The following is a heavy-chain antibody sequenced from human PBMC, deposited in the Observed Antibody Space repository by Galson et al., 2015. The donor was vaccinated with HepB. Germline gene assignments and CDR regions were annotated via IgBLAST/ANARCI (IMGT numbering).Heavy chain of an antibody. CDR2: IYYSGST. CDR3: ARGGKQWPFDY. V-gene: IGHV4-59*01. D-gene: IGHD6-19*01. CDR1: GGSISSYY. Sequence: ETLSLTCTVSGGSISSYYWSWSRQPPGKGLEWIGYIYYSGSTNYNPSLKSRVTISVDTSKNQFSLKLSSVTAADTAVYYCARGGKQWPFDYWGQGTLVTVSS. J-gene: IGHJ4*02.